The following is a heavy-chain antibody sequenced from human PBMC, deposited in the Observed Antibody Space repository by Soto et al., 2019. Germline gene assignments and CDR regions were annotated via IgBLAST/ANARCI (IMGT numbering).Heavy chain of an antibody. CDR1: GGTFSTYG. Sequence: QVQLVQSGAEVKKPGSSVKVSCKASGGTFSTYGITWVRQASGQGLEWMGGIIPIFGTIKFAQKFQGRLTITPDEATSTVYMELSSLTYEDTAVYYCASRERVDAFEVWGQGTMVTVSS. D-gene: IGHD1-26*01. CDR3: ASRERVDAFEV. J-gene: IGHJ3*01. CDR2: IIPIFGTI. V-gene: IGHV1-69*01.